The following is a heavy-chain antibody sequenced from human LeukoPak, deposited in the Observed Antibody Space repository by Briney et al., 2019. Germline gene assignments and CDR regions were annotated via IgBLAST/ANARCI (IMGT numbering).Heavy chain of an antibody. CDR2: ISSSSSYI. Sequence: GGSLRLSCAASGFTFSSYSMNWVRQAPGKGLEWVSSISSSSSYIYYADSVKGRFTISRDNAKNSLYLQMNSLRAEDTAVYYCASHSGYDSAFDIWGQATMVTVSS. J-gene: IGHJ3*02. CDR1: GFTFSSYS. V-gene: IGHV3-21*01. D-gene: IGHD5-12*01. CDR3: ASHSGYDSAFDI.